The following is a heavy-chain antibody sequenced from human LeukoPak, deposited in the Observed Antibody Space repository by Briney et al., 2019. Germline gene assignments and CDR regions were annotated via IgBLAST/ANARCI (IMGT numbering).Heavy chain of an antibody. D-gene: IGHD3-10*01. V-gene: IGHV1-2*02. CDR1: GYTFTGYY. CDR3: AASDGHIKAGYYYYMDV. CDR2: INPNTGGT. J-gene: IGHJ6*03. Sequence: ASVKVSCKASGYTFTGYYFHWVRQAPGQGLEWMGWINPNTGGTNYAQRFQGRVTLTWDTSISTAYMELNRLTSDDTAVYCCAASDGHIKAGYYYYMDVWGKGTSVTVSS.